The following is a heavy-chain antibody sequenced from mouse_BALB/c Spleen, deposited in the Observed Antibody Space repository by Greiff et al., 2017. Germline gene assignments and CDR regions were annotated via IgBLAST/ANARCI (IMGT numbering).Heavy chain of an antibody. D-gene: IGHD2-3*01. J-gene: IGHJ1*01. CDR2: IYPGDGDT. Sequence: QVQLQQSGPELVKPGASVKISCKASGYAFSSSWMNWVKQRPGQGLEWIGRIYPGDGDTNYNGKFKGKATLTADKSSSTAYMQLSSLTSVDSAVYFCARYDGYYWYFDVWGAGTTVTVSS. V-gene: IGHV1-82*01. CDR1: GYAFSSSW. CDR3: ARYDGYYWYFDV.